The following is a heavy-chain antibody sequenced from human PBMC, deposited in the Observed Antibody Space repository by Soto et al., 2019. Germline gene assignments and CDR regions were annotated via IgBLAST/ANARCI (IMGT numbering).Heavy chain of an antibody. J-gene: IGHJ6*02. Sequence: PSVKVSCKASGGTFSSYAISWVRQAPGQGLEWMGGIIPIFGTANYAQKFQGRVTITADESTSTAYMELSSLRSEDTAVYYCARHPGGRGYYYSFDLGVQGTTVTVSS. CDR3: ARHPGGRGYYYSFDL. CDR1: GGTFSSYA. D-gene: IGHD2-15*01. V-gene: IGHV1-69*13. CDR2: IIPIFGTA.